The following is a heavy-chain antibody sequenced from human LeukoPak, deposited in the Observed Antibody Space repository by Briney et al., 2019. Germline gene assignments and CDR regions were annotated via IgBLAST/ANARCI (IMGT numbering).Heavy chain of an antibody. D-gene: IGHD6-19*01. J-gene: IGHJ3*02. CDR2: IWYDGSNK. CDR3: ARDNQWLTDAFDI. Sequence: GGSLRLSCAASGFTFSSYGMHWVRQAPGKGLEGVAVIWYDGSNKYYADSVKGRFTISRDNSKNTLYLQMNSPRAEDTAVYYCARDNQWLTDAFDIWGQGTMVTVSS. V-gene: IGHV3-33*01. CDR1: GFTFSSYG.